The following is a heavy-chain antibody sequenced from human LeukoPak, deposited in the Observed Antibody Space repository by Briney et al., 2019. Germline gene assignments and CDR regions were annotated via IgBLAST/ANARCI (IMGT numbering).Heavy chain of an antibody. CDR2: ISSSSSYI. Sequence: GGSLRLSCAASGFTFSSYSMNWVRQAPGKGLEWVSSISSSSSYIYYADSVKGRFTISRDNAKNSLYLQMNSLRAEDTAVHYCARGTYRYSGYDDAFDIWGQGTMVTVSS. V-gene: IGHV3-21*01. D-gene: IGHD5-12*01. J-gene: IGHJ3*02. CDR1: GFTFSSYS. CDR3: ARGTYRYSGYDDAFDI.